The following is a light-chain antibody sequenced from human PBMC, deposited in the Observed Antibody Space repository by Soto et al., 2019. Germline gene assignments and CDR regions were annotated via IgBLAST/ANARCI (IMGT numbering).Light chain of an antibody. J-gene: IGLJ1*01. CDR2: EVN. CDR1: SSDVGGYGY. Sequence: QSALTQPASVSGSPGQSITISCTGTSSDVGGYGYVSWYQHHPGKAPKLIIYEVNNRPSGVSHRFSGSKSGNTASLTISGTQAMDEADYYCQAWDSNTAAYVFGTGTKVTVL. CDR3: QAWDSNTAAYV. V-gene: IGLV2-14*01.